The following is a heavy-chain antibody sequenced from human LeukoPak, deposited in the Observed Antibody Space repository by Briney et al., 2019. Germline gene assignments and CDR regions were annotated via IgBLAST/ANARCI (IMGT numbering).Heavy chain of an antibody. CDR2: IYHSGST. J-gene: IGHJ6*02. CDR1: GGSISSGGYS. Sequence: SQTLSLTCAVSGGSISSGGYSWSWIRQPPGKGLEWIGYIYHSGSTYYNPSLKSRVTISVDTSKNQFSLKLSSVTAADTAVYYCATLYYYYGMDVWGQGTTVTVSS. CDR3: ATLYYYYGMDV. V-gene: IGHV4-30-2*01.